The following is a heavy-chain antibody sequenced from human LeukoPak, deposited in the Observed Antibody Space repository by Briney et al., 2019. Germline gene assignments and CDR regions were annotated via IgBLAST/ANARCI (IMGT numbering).Heavy chain of an antibody. CDR3: ARGQVDTTMIIGGWFDH. D-gene: IGHD3/OR15-3a*01. J-gene: IGHJ5*02. CDR2: ISPYTGHT. V-gene: IGHV1-18*04. CDR1: GPGFSSFV. Sequence: ASVEVSCKTYGPGFSSFVIAWVRQAPGQGLEWLGWISPYTGHTNYAPKFRGRVTMTTDTPTRTVYMDLRSLRSADTAVYYCARGQVDTTMIIGGWFDHWGQGTLVIVSS.